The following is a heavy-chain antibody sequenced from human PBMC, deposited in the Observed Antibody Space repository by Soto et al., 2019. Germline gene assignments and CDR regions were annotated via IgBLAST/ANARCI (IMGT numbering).Heavy chain of an antibody. J-gene: IGHJ5*02. V-gene: IGHV4-61*08. CDR1: GGSISSGGYY. Sequence: SETLSLTCTVSGGSISSGGYYWSWIRQHPGKGLEWIGYIYYSGSTNYNPSLKSRVTISVDTSKNQFSLKLSSVTAADTAVYYCARDCSSTSCYGGWFDPWGQGTLVTVSS. D-gene: IGHD2-2*01. CDR3: ARDCSSTSCYGGWFDP. CDR2: IYYSGST.